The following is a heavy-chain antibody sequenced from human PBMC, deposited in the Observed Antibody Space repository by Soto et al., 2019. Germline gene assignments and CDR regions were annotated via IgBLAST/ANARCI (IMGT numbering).Heavy chain of an antibody. V-gene: IGHV4-39*01. CDR2: IYYSGIT. CDR3: ARHGLK. CDR1: GVSISNSSYY. J-gene: IGHJ4*02. Sequence: QLQLQESGPGLVKPSETLSLTCTVPGVSISNSSYYWGWIRRPPGKGLEWIGTIYYSGITYYNPSLKSRDTISVDTSKNQFSLKLTSVSAADTAVYYCARHGLKWGQGTLVTVSS.